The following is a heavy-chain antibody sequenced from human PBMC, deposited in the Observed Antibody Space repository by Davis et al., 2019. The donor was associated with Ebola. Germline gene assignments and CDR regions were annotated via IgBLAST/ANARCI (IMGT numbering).Heavy chain of an antibody. CDR1: GFTFSSYA. J-gene: IGHJ6*02. D-gene: IGHD6-13*01. CDR3: ARGLAYSSSWYTRNYYYYGMDV. CDR2: ISSSGSTI. V-gene: IGHV3-21*04. Sequence: GGSLRLSCAASGFTFSSYAMSWVRQAPGKGLEWVSAISSSGSTIYYADSVKGRFTISRDNAKNSLYLQMNSLRAEDTAVYYCARGLAYSSSWYTRNYYYYGMDVWGQGTTVTVSS.